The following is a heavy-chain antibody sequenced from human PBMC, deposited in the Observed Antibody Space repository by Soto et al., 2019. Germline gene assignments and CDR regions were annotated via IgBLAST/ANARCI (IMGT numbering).Heavy chain of an antibody. CDR2: ISYGGGTT. CDR3: AKNPGYYYDSTGYHFDY. Sequence: GSLRLSCAASGFTFSNYAISWVRQAPGKGLEWVSAISYGGGTTYYADSVKGRFTISRDNSKNTLYLQMNSLRAEDTAVYYCAKNPGYYYDSTGYHFDYWGQGTLVTVSS. J-gene: IGHJ4*02. D-gene: IGHD3-22*01. V-gene: IGHV3-23*01. CDR1: GFTFSNYA.